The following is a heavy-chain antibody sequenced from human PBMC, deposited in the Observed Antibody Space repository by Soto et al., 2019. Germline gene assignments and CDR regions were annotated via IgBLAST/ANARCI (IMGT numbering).Heavy chain of an antibody. V-gene: IGHV3-23*01. D-gene: IGHD3-22*01. Sequence: EVQLLESGGAWVRPGGSWGLSCEASGTTIGNYPLGGSRQPPGRGLDWVSGISGSGDRTYYADSAKGRFTISKDISRNSLSLQLDSLGVEDTAVYFCVKDDGGYPSTAPHWGQGTLVTVSS. CDR1: GTTIGNYP. CDR2: ISGSGDRT. CDR3: VKDDGGYPSTAPH. J-gene: IGHJ4*02.